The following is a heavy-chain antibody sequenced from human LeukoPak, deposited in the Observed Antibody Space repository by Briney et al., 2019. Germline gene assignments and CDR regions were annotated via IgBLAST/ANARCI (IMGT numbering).Heavy chain of an antibody. CDR2: INPNSGGT. Sequence: VSVKVSCKASGYTFTGYYMHWVRQAPGQGLEWMGWINPNSGGTYYAQKFQGRVTMTRDTSISTAYMELSRLRSDDTAVYYCARVSPSYCSSTSCYADYYYYGMDVWGQGTTVTVSS. CDR1: GYTFTGYY. D-gene: IGHD2-2*01. CDR3: ARVSPSYCSSTSCYADYYYYGMDV. V-gene: IGHV1-2*02. J-gene: IGHJ6*02.